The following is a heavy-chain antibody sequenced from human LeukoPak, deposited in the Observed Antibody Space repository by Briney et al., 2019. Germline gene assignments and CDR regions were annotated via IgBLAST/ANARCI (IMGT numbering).Heavy chain of an antibody. CDR2: IGDDDTNA. D-gene: IGHD2-15*01. Sequence: TGGSLRLSCVISGFTFSRYWMHWVRQVPGEGLVWVSRIGDDDTNAIYADFVKGRFTVSRDNAKNTLYMKMNGLRAEDTAVYYGACYGIAPPYWGQGTLVTVSA. CDR1: GFTFSRYW. V-gene: IGHV3-74*01. CDR3: ACYGIAPPY. J-gene: IGHJ4*02.